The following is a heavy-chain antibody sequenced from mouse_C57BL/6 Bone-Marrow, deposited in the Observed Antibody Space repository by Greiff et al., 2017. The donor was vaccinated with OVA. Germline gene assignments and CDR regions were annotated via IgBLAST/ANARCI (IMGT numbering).Heavy chain of an antibody. V-gene: IGHV1-52*01. D-gene: IGHD1-1*01. J-gene: IGHJ2*01. CDR2: IDPSDSET. CDR3: ARGATVVPFDY. CDR1: GYTFTSYW. Sequence: QVQLQQPGAELVRPGSSVKLSCKASGYTFTSYWMHWVKQRPIQGLEWIGNIDPSDSETHYNQKFKDKATLTVDKSSSTAYMQLSSLTSEDSAVYYCARGATVVPFDYWGQGTTLTVSS.